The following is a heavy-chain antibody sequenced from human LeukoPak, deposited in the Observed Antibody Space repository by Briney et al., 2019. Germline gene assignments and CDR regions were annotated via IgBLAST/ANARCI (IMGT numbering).Heavy chain of an antibody. J-gene: IGHJ4*02. Sequence: SETLSLTCTVSGGSISSYYWGWIRQPPGKGLEWIGSIYYSGSTYYNPSLKSRVTISVDTSKNQFSLKLSSVTAADTAVYYCARGPRYSYGYNDYWGQGTLVTVSS. CDR3: ARGPRYSYGYNDY. CDR2: IYYSGST. V-gene: IGHV4-39*07. CDR1: GGSISSYY. D-gene: IGHD5-18*01.